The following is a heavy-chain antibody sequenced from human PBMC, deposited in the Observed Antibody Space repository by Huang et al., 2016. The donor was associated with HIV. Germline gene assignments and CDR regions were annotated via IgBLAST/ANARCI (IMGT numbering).Heavy chain of an antibody. V-gene: IGHV4-34*02. CDR1: GASFRKYY. CDR3: ARIPTPSYYDPWSISSVDEDFFYFNMDL. Sequence: QVRLEQWGEGVVKPSETLSLTCAVYGASFRKYYLTWVRQTPVTVLQWIGETKPGGRSNFNPIVQSRLTPSAHIVTNQFSPRLRAMTAADAAVYYCARIPTPSYYDPWSISSVDEDFFYFNMDLWGRGTSVTVSS. J-gene: IGHJ6*02. D-gene: IGHD3-3*01. CDR2: TKPGGRS.